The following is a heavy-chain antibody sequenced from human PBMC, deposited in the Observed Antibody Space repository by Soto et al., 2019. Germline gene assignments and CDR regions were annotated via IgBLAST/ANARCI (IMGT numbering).Heavy chain of an antibody. D-gene: IGHD3-3*01. V-gene: IGHV3-30-3*01. J-gene: IGHJ4*02. CDR2: ISYDGSNK. CDR3: ARVYDFWSGYYSFFDY. CDR1: GFTFSSYA. Sequence: VQLVESGGGVVQPGRSLRLSCAASGFTFSSYAMHWVRQAPGKGLEWVAVISYDGSNKYYADSVKGRFTISRDNSKNTLYLQMNSLRAEDTAVYYCARVYDFWSGYYSFFDYWGQGTLVTVSS.